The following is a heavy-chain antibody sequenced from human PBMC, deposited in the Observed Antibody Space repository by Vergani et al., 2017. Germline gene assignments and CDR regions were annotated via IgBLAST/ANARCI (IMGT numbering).Heavy chain of an antibody. Sequence: HVQMVESGGGVVQLGRSLRLSCAVSGFRFSVYGMHWVRQAPGRGLEWVALISYDGDTTYYEDSVKGRFTISRDNSKNTLFLQMHSLRVEDTALYYCAKFPLNITTPDRGDFWGQGSLVTVSS. CDR1: GFRFSVYG. CDR2: ISYDGDTT. D-gene: IGHD1-1*01. J-gene: IGHJ4*02. CDR3: AKFPLNITTPDRGDF. V-gene: IGHV3-30*18.